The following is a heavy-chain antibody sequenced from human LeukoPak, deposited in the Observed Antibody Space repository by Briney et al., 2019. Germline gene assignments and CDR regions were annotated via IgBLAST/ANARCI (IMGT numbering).Heavy chain of an antibody. CDR3: ARHKNWNYDY. CDR1: GFTFSDYY. Sequence: GGSLRLSCAASGFTFSDYYMSWIRQAPGKGLEWISYISSSASTIDYADSVKGRFTISRDNAKNSLYLQMNSLRAEDTAVYYCARHKNWNYDYWGQGTLVTVSS. V-gene: IGHV3-11*01. D-gene: IGHD1-7*01. J-gene: IGHJ4*02. CDR2: ISSSASTI.